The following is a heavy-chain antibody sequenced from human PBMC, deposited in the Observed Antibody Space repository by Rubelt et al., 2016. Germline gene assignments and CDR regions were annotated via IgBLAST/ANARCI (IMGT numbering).Heavy chain of an antibody. V-gene: IGHV1-18*01. CDR1: GYTFTSYG. CDR3: ARDLYKGPRWLVAY. Sequence: QVQLVQSGAEVKKPGASVKVSCKASGYTFTSYGISWVRQAPGQGLEWMGWISAYNGNTNYAQKLQGRVTMTTDTSTSTAYMELSRLGADDTAVYYCARDLYKGPRWLVAYWGQGTLVTVSS. CDR2: ISAYNGNT. D-gene: IGHD6-19*01. J-gene: IGHJ4*02.